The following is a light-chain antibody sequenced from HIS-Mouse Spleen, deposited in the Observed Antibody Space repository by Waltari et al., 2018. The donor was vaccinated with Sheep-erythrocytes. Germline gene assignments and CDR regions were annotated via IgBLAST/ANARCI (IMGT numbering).Light chain of an antibody. V-gene: IGLV2-14*01. J-gene: IGLJ2*01. CDR3: SSYTSSSTPVV. CDR2: EVS. CDR1: SSDVGGYNY. Sequence: QSALTQPASVSGSPGQSITISCTGTSSDVGGYNYVSCYQQHPGKAPKLMIYEVSNRPSGVSTRFSGSKSGNTASLTISGLQAEDEADYYCSSYTSSSTPVVFGGGTKLTVL.